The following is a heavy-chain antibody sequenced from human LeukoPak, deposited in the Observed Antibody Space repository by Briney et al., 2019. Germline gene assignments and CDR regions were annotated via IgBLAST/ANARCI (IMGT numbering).Heavy chain of an antibody. CDR1: GYTFTSYG. CDR2: INPNSGGT. V-gene: IGHV1-2*02. J-gene: IGHJ4*02. Sequence: ASVKVSCKASGYTFTSYGISWVRQAPGQGLEWMGWINPNSGGTNYAQKFQGRVTMTRDTSISTAYMELRSLRSDDTAVYYCARGFDYWGQGTLVTVSS. CDR3: ARGFDY.